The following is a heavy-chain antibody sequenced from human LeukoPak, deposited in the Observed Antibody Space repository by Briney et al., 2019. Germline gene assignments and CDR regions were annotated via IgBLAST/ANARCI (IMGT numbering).Heavy chain of an antibody. J-gene: IGHJ6*02. CDR1: GGSFSGYY. CDR3: ARMRYDCSSTSCYTVDYYGMDV. V-gene: IGHV4-34*01. D-gene: IGHD2-2*02. CDR2: INHSGST. Sequence: PSETLSLTCAVYGGSFSGYYWSWIRQPPGKGLEWIGEINHSGSTNYNPSLKSRVTISVDTSKNQFSLKLSSVTAADTAVYYCARMRYDCSSTSCYTVDYYGMDVWGQGTTVTVSS.